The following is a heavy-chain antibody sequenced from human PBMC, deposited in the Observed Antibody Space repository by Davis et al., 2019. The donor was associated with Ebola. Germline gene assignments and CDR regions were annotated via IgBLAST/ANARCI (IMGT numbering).Heavy chain of an antibody. CDR2: INHSGST. J-gene: IGHJ6*04. D-gene: IGHD1-7*01. CDR1: GCSFSGYY. Sequence: SETLSLTCAVYGCSFSGYYWSWIRQPPGKGLEWIGEINHSGSTNYNPSLKSRVTISVDTSKNQYSLKLSSVTAADTAVYYCARGLELNGMDVWGKGTTVTVSS. V-gene: IGHV4-34*01. CDR3: ARGLELNGMDV.